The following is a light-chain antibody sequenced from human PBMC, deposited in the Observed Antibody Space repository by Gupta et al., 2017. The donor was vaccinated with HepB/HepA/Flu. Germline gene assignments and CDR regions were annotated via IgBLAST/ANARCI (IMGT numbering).Light chain of an antibody. J-gene: IGLJ3*02. V-gene: IGLV2-14*03. CDR1: GSDVGGYNY. CDR2: DVS. CDR3: SSYTSSSTRM. Sequence: QSPLPPPASVAWSPGQSITISCRGTGSDVGGYNYVSWYHQHPGKAPKLMIYDVSNRPSGVSNRFAGSKSGNTASLTISGLQAEDEADYYYSSYTSSSTRMFGGGTKLTVL.